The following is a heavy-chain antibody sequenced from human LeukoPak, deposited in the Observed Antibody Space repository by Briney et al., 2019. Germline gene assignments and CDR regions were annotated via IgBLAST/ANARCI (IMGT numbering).Heavy chain of an antibody. CDR1: GGSISSYY. Sequence: PSETLSLTCTVSGGSISSYYWSWIRQPPGKGLEWIGYIYYSGSTNYNPSLKSRVTISVDTSKNQFSLKLSSVTAADTAVYYCAGLNYDILTGYRPNWGQGTLVTVSS. CDR3: AGLNYDILTGYRPN. D-gene: IGHD3-9*01. V-gene: IGHV4-59*12. J-gene: IGHJ4*02. CDR2: IYYSGST.